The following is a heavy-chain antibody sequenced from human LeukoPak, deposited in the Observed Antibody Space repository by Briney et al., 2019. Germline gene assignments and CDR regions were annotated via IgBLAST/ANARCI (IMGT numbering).Heavy chain of an antibody. CDR3: ARVMSAGELDY. D-gene: IGHD6-13*01. CDR1: GGSISSGGYY. CDR2: IYHSGST. J-gene: IGHJ4*02. Sequence: PSQTLSLTCTVSGGSISSGGYYWSWVRQPPGKGLEWIGYIYHSGSTYYNPSLKSRVTISVDRSKNQFSLKLSSVTAADTAVYYCARVMSAGELDYWGQGTLVTVSS. V-gene: IGHV4-30-2*01.